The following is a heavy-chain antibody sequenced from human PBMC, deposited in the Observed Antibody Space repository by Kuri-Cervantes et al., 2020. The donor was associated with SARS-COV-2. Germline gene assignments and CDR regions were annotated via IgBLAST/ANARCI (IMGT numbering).Heavy chain of an antibody. D-gene: IGHD2-2*01. J-gene: IGHJ5*02. CDR1: GGSISSYY. V-gene: IGHV4-4*07. Sequence: SETLSLICTVSGGSISSYYWSWIRQPAGKGLEWIGRIYTSESTNYNPPPKSRVTMTVNTSKNQFSLKLSSVTAAGPAVYYCAKDIGVVPAASTFAWFDPWGQGTLVTVSS. CDR2: IYTSEST. CDR3: AKDIGVVPAASTFAWFDP.